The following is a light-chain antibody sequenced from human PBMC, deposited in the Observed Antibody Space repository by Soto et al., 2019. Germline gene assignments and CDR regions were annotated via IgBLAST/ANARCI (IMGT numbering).Light chain of an antibody. Sequence: EIVMTQSPATLSVSPGERATLSCRASQSISTELAWYQHKPGQPPRLLIDSASTRATGVPSRVTGSGSGSEFSLTISGLQSEDFAVYYCQQGHKWPLTFGQGNMLEI. CDR1: QSISTE. CDR2: SAS. CDR3: QQGHKWPLT. J-gene: IGKJ2*01. V-gene: IGKV3-15*01.